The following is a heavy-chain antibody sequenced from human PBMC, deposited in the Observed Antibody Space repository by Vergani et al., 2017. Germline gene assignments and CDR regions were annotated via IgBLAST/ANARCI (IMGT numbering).Heavy chain of an antibody. D-gene: IGHD6-19*01. J-gene: IGHJ4*02. CDR1: GDSISSGVYY. V-gene: IGHV4-31*03. CDR2: IYSTGST. Sequence: QVQLQESGPGLVKPSQTLSLTCSVSGDSISSGVYYWNWIRQHPGKGLEWIGYIYSTGSTHHNPSLRRRITISVDTSKNQFSLKLSSVTAADTAVYYCARGVRAVAVYFDYWGQGTLVTVSS. CDR3: ARGVRAVAVYFDY.